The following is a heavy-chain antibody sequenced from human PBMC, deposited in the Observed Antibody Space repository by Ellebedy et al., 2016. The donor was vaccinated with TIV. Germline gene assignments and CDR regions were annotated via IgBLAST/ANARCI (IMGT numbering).Heavy chain of an antibody. CDR3: ARLTGLGYFDY. CDR2: ISSSSSTI. Sequence: GGSLRLXXAASGFTFSSYSMNWVRQAPGKGLEWVSYISSSSSTIYYADSVKGRFTISRDNAKNSLYLQMNSLRAEDTAVYYCARLTGLGYFDYWGQGTLVTVSS. CDR1: GFTFSSYS. J-gene: IGHJ4*02. D-gene: IGHD7-27*01. V-gene: IGHV3-48*01.